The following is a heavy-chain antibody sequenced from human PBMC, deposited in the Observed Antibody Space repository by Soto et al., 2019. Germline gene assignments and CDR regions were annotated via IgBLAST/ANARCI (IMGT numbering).Heavy chain of an antibody. CDR3: AKGPDGSGYYHNWFDS. V-gene: IGHV3-23*01. D-gene: IGHD3-22*01. J-gene: IGHJ5*01. CDR1: GFSFSDYA. Sequence: EVHLLESGGALVQPRGSQTLSCAASGFSFSDYAMSWVRQAPGKGLEWVSSISRTGDSAYYADSVKGRFAISRDRSKNRLSLQMNSLRVEDTAVYYCAKGPDGSGYYHNWFDSWGQGTLITVSS. CDR2: ISRTGDSA.